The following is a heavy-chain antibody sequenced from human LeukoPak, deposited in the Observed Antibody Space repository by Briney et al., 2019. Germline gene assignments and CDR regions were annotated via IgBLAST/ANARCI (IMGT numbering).Heavy chain of an antibody. J-gene: IGHJ4*02. D-gene: IGHD2-2*01. CDR1: GYTFTGYH. Sequence: VASVKVSCKASGYTFTGYHMHWVRQAPGQGLEWMGRINPNSGDTNYAQKFQGRVTMTRDTSISTAYVELSRLRSDDTAVYYCARDYCSSTSRLFDYWGQGTLVTVSS. CDR2: INPNSGDT. V-gene: IGHV1-2*06. CDR3: ARDYCSSTSRLFDY.